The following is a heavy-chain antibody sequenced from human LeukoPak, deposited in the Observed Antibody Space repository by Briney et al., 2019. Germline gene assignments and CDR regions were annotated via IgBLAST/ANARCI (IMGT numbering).Heavy chain of an antibody. J-gene: IGHJ4*02. Sequence: SVKVSCKASGGTFSSYAISWVRQAPGQGLEWMGMINPHGGIANYAQKFQGRVTLTRDTSTSTAYMDLSSLRSEDTAVYYCARSDFWTGAPFDYWGQGTLVPVSS. CDR3: ARSDFWTGAPFDY. CDR2: INPHGGIA. V-gene: IGHV1-69*04. D-gene: IGHD3/OR15-3a*01. CDR1: GGTFSSYA.